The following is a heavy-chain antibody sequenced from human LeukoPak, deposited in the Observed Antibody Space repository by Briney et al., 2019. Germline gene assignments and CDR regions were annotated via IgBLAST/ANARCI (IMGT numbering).Heavy chain of an antibody. D-gene: IGHD5-18*01. J-gene: IGHJ4*02. Sequence: GGSLRLSCAASGFTFSSYSMNWVRQAPGKGLEWVSSISSSSSYIYYADSVKGRFTISRDNAKNSLYLQMNSLRVEDTAVYYCVRDSLVGYGHRYFDCWGQGTLVTVSS. CDR1: GFTFSSYS. CDR3: VRDSLVGYGHRYFDC. V-gene: IGHV3-21*01. CDR2: ISSSSSYI.